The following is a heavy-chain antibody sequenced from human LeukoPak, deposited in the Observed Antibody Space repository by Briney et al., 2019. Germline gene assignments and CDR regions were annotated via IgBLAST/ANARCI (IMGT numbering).Heavy chain of an antibody. J-gene: IGHJ4*02. CDR1: GSTFTNYW. CDR3: ARHRGGKLETGTTWLYDY. CDR2: IHPGDSDT. Sequence: GESLKISCEGSGSTFTNYWIGWVRQMPGKGLEWMGIIHPGDSDTRYCPSFQGQVTISADKYISTAYLQWSSLKASDTAMYYCARHRGGKLETGTTWLYDYWGQGTLVTVSS. V-gene: IGHV5-51*01. D-gene: IGHD1-7*01.